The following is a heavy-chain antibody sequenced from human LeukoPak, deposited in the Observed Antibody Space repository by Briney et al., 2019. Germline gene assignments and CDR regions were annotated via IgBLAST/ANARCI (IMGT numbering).Heavy chain of an antibody. D-gene: IGHD6-6*01. CDR3: VKDLEQLVRADYYYGMDV. Sequence: GGSLRLSCAASGFTFSSYGMHWVRQAPGKGLEWVAVISYDGSNKYYADSVKGRFTISRDNSKNTLYLQMNSLRAEDTAVYYCVKDLEQLVRADYYYGMDVWGQGTTVTVSS. CDR1: GFTFSSYG. CDR2: ISYDGSNK. J-gene: IGHJ6*02. V-gene: IGHV3-30*18.